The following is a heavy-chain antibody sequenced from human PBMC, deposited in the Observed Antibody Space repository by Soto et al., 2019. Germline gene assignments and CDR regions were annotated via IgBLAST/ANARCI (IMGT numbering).Heavy chain of an antibody. D-gene: IGHD6-13*01. J-gene: IGHJ6*02. CDR2: IYYSGST. Sequence: KPWETLALTCTDSGGSISSYYWSWIRQPPGKGLEWIGYIYYSGSTNYNPSLKSRVTISVDTSKNQFSLKLSSVTAADTAVYYCARVPAAAPYYYGMDVWGQGTTVTVSS. CDR3: ARVPAAAPYYYGMDV. V-gene: IGHV4-59*01. CDR1: GGSISSYY.